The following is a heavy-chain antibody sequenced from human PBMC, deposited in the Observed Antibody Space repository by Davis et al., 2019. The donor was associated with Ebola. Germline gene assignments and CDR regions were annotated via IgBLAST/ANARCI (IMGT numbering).Heavy chain of an antibody. D-gene: IGHD1-26*01. CDR1: GFTFSSYG. Sequence: GGSLRLSCAASGFTFSSYGMHWVRQAPGQGLEWMGWINPNSGGTNYAQKFQGRVTMTRDTSISTAYMELSRLRSDDTAVYYCARGFYWPSGSPLGYWGQGTLVTVSS. CDR3: ARGFYWPSGSPLGY. CDR2: INPNSGGT. J-gene: IGHJ4*02. V-gene: IGHV1-2*02.